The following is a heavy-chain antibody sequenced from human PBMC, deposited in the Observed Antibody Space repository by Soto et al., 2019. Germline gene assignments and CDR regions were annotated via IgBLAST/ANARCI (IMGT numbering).Heavy chain of an antibody. CDR1: GYTFTSYA. D-gene: IGHD4-4*01. V-gene: IGHV1-3*01. J-gene: IGHJ6*02. CDR2: INAGNGNT. Sequence: VKVSCKASGYTFTSYAMHWVRQAPGQRLEWMGWINAGNGNTKYSQKFQGRVTITRDTSASTAYMELSSLRSEDTAVYYCARSDTVAHYYYYYGMDVWGQGTTVTVSS. CDR3: ARSDTVAHYYYYYGMDV.